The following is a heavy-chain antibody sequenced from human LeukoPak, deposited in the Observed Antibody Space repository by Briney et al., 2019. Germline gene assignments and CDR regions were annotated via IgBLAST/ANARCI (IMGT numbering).Heavy chain of an antibody. V-gene: IGHV5-51*01. D-gene: IGHD4-23*01. CDR2: VHPGDSDT. Sequence: GESLKISCKGSGYRFANYWIGWVRQMPGKGLEWMGIVHPGDSDTRYSPSFQGQVTISADKSISTAYLQWSSLKASDTAMYYRAGYGDKGYWGQGTLVTVSS. J-gene: IGHJ4*02. CDR3: AGYGDKGY. CDR1: GYRFANYW.